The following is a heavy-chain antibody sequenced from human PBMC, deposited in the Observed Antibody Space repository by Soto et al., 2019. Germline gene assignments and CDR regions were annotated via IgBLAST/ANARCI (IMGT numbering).Heavy chain of an antibody. V-gene: IGHV4-59*01. D-gene: IGHD3-22*01. CDR1: GGSISSYY. Sequence: SETLSLTGTVSGGSISSYYWSWIRQPPGKGLEWIGYIYYSGSTNYNPSLKSRVTISEDTSKNQFSLKLSSVTAADTAVYYCARGMGYDSSGYYYGYWGQGTRGTVSA. CDR2: IYYSGST. CDR3: ARGMGYDSSGYYYGY. J-gene: IGHJ4*02.